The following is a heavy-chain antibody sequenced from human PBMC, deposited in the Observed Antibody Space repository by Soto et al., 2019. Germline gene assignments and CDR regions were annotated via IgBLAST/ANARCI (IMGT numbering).Heavy chain of an antibody. V-gene: IGHV1-3*01. Sequence: KFQGRVTITRDTSASTAYMELSSLRSEDTAVYYCARSGVVIPYYYYMDVWGKGTTVTVSS. D-gene: IGHD3-3*01. J-gene: IGHJ6*03. CDR3: ARSGVVIPYYYYMDV.